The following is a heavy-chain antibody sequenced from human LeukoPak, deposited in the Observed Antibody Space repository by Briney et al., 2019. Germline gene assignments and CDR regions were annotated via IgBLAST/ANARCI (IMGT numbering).Heavy chain of an antibody. J-gene: IGHJ4*02. Sequence: ASVKVSCKVCGYTLTELSMHWVRQAPGKGLEWMGGFDPEDGETIYAQKFQGRVTMTEDTSTDTAYMELSSLRSEDTAVYYCATDLPDSSGYYYSYYFDYWGQGTLVTVSS. CDR1: GYTLTELS. CDR2: FDPEDGET. V-gene: IGHV1-24*01. D-gene: IGHD3-22*01. CDR3: ATDLPDSSGYYYSYYFDY.